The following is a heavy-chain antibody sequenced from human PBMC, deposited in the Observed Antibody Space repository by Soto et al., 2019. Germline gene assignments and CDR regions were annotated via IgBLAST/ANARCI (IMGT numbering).Heavy chain of an antibody. D-gene: IGHD2-2*01. V-gene: IGHV4-59*08. Sequence: SETLSLTCAVYGGSISSSYWSWLRQPPGKGLEWIGYIYYSGSTNYNPSLKSRVTLSVDTSKNQFSLKLSSVTAADTAVYYCARHGDQLPTDAFDIWGQGTMVTVSS. CDR1: GGSISSSY. J-gene: IGHJ3*02. CDR2: IYYSGST. CDR3: ARHGDQLPTDAFDI.